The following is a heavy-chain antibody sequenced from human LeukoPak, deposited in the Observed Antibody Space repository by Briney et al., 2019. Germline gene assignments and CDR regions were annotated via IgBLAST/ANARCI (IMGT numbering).Heavy chain of an antibody. D-gene: IGHD2-15*01. J-gene: IGHJ4*02. Sequence: GGSLRLSCAASGFTFSSYGMHWVRQAPGKGLEWVAVISYDGSNKYYADSVKGRFTISRDNSKNTLYLQMNSLRAEDTAVYYCARGRGYCSGGSCYTPFDYWGQGTLVTVSS. CDR3: ARGRGYCSGGSCYTPFDY. CDR2: ISYDGSNK. V-gene: IGHV3-30*03. CDR1: GFTFSSYG.